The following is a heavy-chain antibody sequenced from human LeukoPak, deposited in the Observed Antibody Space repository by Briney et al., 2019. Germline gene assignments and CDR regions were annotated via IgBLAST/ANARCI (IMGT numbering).Heavy chain of an antibody. V-gene: IGHV3-23*01. J-gene: IGHJ4*02. CDR3: AKDNSFFDY. Sequence: PGGSLRLSCSAAGFTFSTYAMSWVRQAPGKGLEWVSAISGSSGSTSYADSVKGRFTISRDNSKNTVYLQMNSLRAEDTAVYYCAKDNSFFDYWGQGTLVTVSS. D-gene: IGHD2-21*01. CDR1: GFTFSTYA. CDR2: ISGSSGST.